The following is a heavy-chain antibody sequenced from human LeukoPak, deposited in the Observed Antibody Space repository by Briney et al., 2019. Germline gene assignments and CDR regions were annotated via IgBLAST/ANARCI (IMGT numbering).Heavy chain of an antibody. D-gene: IGHD2-15*01. J-gene: IGHJ4*02. CDR1: GFTFSSFA. CDR3: AKAELVGAAGAVGY. CDR2: ISGSGGST. V-gene: IGHV3-23*01. Sequence: GGSLRLSCAASGFTFSSFAMSWVRQAPGKGLEWVSAISGSGGSTYYADSVKGRFSISRDNSKNTRYLQMNSLRAEDTAVYYCAKAELVGAAGAVGYWGQGTLVTVSS.